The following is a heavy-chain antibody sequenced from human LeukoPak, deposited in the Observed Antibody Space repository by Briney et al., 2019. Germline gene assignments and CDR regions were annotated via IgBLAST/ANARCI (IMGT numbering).Heavy chain of an antibody. V-gene: IGHV1-2*02. CDR1: GYTFTGYY. D-gene: IGHD3-10*01. CDR2: INPNSGGT. CDR3: AVRADTYYYGSGSYLT. J-gene: IGHJ5*02. Sequence: ASVKVSCKASGYTFTGYYMHWVRQAPGQGLEWMGWINPNSGGTNYAQKFQGRVTMTRDMSISTAYMELSRLRSDDTAVYYCAVRADTYYYGSGSYLTWGQGTLVTVSS.